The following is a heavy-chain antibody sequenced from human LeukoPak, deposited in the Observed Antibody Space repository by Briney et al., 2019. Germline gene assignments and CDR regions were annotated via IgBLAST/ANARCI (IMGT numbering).Heavy chain of an antibody. Sequence: SETLSLTCTVSGGSISSYYWSWIRQPPGKGLEWIAYISDIGSINYNPSLKSRVTISLETSKNQFSLKLSSVTAADTAVYYCAGHHPRNTIDFWGQGTLVTVSS. CDR3: AGHHPRNTIDF. CDR2: ISDIGSI. D-gene: IGHD3-10*01. CDR1: GGSISSYY. J-gene: IGHJ4*02. V-gene: IGHV4-59*08.